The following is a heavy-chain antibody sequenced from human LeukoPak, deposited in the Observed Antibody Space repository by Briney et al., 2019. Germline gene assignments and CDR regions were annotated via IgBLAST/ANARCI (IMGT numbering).Heavy chain of an antibody. J-gene: IGHJ4*02. CDR1: GFTFSSFW. V-gene: IGHV3-74*01. Sequence: GSLRLSCAASGFTFSSFWMHWVRQAPGKGLVWVSRINSVGSSTSYADSVKGRFTISRDNAKNTLYLQMNSLRAEDTAVYYCAKERTSGWDAFDFWGQGTLVTVSS. D-gene: IGHD6-19*01. CDR2: INSVGSST. CDR3: AKERTSGWDAFDF.